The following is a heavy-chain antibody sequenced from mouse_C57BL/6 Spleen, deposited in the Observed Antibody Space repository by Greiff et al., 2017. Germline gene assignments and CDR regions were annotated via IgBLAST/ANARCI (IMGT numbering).Heavy chain of an antibody. CDR3: TRVLGRSSSFDY. J-gene: IGHJ2*01. CDR1: GFTFSSYA. CDR2: ISSGGDYI. Sequence: EVQLVESGEGLVKPGGSLKLSCAASGFTFSSYAMSWVRQTPEKRLEWVAYISSGGDYIYYADTVKGRFTISSDNSRNTLYLQMSSLKSEDTAMYYCTRVLGRSSSFDYWGQGTTLTVSS. V-gene: IGHV5-9-1*02. D-gene: IGHD4-1*01.